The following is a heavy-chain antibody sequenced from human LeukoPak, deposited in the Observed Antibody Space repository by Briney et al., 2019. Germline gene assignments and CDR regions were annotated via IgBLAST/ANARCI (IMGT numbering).Heavy chain of an antibody. CDR3: ARAYSTSWFDY. Sequence: GGSLRLSCAASGFSFSDFYMVWIRQAPGKGLEWVSHISSSSSYTNYADSVEGRLTISRDNAKNSLSLQMNSLRAEDTAVYYCARAYSTSWFDYWGQGALVTVSS. D-gene: IGHD6-13*01. CDR2: ISSSSSYT. CDR1: GFSFSDFY. V-gene: IGHV3-11*06. J-gene: IGHJ4*02.